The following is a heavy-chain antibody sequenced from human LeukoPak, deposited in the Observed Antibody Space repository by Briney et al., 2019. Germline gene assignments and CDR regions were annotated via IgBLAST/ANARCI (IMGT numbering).Heavy chain of an antibody. CDR2: IIPIFGTA. D-gene: IGHD4-23*01. J-gene: IGHJ4*02. CDR3: ARDYTDYGGNSGY. CDR1: GGTFSSYA. Sequence: ASVKVSCKASGGTFSSYAISWVRQAPGQGLEWMGGIIPIFGTANYAQKFQGRVTITADGSTSTAYMELSSLRSEDTAVYYCARDYTDYGGNSGYWGQGTLVTVSS. V-gene: IGHV1-69*13.